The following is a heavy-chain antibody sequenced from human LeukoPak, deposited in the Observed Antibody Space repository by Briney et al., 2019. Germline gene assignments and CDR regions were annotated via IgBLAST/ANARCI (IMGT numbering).Heavy chain of an antibody. CDR3: ARVDSSGYYLYYFDY. D-gene: IGHD3-22*01. J-gene: IGHJ4*02. V-gene: IGHV3-74*01. Sequence: GGSLRLSCAASGFTFSSYWMHWVRQAPGKGLVWVSRINSDGSSTSYADSVKGRFTISRDNAKNTLYLQMNSLRAEDTAVYYCARVDSSGYYLYYFDYWGQGTLVTVSS. CDR2: INSDGSST. CDR1: GFTFSSYW.